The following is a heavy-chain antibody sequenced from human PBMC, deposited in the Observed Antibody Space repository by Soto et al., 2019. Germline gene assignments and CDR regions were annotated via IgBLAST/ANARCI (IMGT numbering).Heavy chain of an antibody. D-gene: IGHD4-17*01. V-gene: IGHV3-23*01. CDR1: GFNFGHYA. J-gene: IGHJ4*02. CDR2: ISGSGRST. CDR3: AKGGGDYTPYDY. Sequence: EVQLLEVGGCLVQPGGSLRLSCAASGFNFGHYAMSWVRQGPEKGLEWGSTISGSGRSTYDADSVKGRFTISRDNSKNTLYLQMNSLRAEDTAEYYCAKGGGDYTPYDYWGQGALVSVSS.